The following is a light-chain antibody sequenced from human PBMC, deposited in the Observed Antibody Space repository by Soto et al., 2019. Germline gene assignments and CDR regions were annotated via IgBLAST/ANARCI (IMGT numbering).Light chain of an antibody. CDR1: QPVRNNY. V-gene: IGKV3-20*01. Sequence: VLPQSPGTLSLSPGERSTLSCRASQPVRNNYLAWYQQKPGQAPRLLIYDASSRATGIPDRFSGGGSGTDFTLTISRLEPEDFAVYYCQQFSSYPLTFGGGTKVDIK. CDR3: QQFSSYPLT. CDR2: DAS. J-gene: IGKJ4*01.